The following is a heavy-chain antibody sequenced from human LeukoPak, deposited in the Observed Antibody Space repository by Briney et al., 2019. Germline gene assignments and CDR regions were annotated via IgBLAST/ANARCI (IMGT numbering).Heavy chain of an antibody. CDR1: GYTFTSYG. D-gene: IGHD3-10*01. Sequence: GASVKVSCKASGYTFTSYGISWVRQAPGQGREWMGLISAYNGNTNYAQKLQGRVTMTTDTSTSTAYMELRSLRSDDTAVYYCATRSMVRGGPLPDFDYWGQGTLVTVSS. J-gene: IGHJ4*02. CDR3: ATRSMVRGGPLPDFDY. V-gene: IGHV1-18*01. CDR2: ISAYNGNT.